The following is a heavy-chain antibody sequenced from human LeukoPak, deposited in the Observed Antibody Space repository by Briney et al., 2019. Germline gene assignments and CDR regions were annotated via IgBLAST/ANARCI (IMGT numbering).Heavy chain of an antibody. CDR2: INSDARST. CDR1: GFTFSNYW. V-gene: IGHV3-74*01. Sequence: GGSLRLSCAASGFTFSNYWMHWVRQAPGKGLVWVSRINSDARSTSYADSVKGPFTISRDNAKNTLYLQMNSLRAEDTAVYYCARGADTGYSSDSWGQGTLVTVSS. CDR3: ARGADTGYSSDS. D-gene: IGHD6-19*01. J-gene: IGHJ5*02.